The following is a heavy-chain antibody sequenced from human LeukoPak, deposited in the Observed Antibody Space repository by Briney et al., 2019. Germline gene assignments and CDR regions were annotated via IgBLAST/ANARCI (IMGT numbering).Heavy chain of an antibody. CDR2: IIPIFGTA. V-gene: IGHV1-69*13. CDR1: GGTFSSYA. D-gene: IGHD1-26*01. Sequence: SVKVSCKASGGTFSSYAISWVRQAPGQGLEWMGGIIPIFGTANYAQKFQGRVTITADESTTTAYMELSSLRSEDTAVYYCARDRVGASPGRDSFDIWAPGTMVTVSS. CDR3: ARDRVGASPGRDSFDI. J-gene: IGHJ3*02.